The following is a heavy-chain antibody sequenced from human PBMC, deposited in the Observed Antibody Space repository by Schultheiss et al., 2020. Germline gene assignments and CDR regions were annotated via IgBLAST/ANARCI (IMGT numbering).Heavy chain of an antibody. D-gene: IGHD3-9*01. CDR2: INHSGST. CDR3: AREAPLMGARGFDY. CDR1: GFTFSDYY. Sequence: WGSLRLSCAASGFTFSDYYMSWIRQAPGKGLEWIGEINHSGSTNYNPSLKSRVTISVDTSKNQFSLKLSSVTAADTAVYYCAREAPLMGARGFDYWGQGTLVTVSS. J-gene: IGHJ4*02. V-gene: IGHV4-34*01.